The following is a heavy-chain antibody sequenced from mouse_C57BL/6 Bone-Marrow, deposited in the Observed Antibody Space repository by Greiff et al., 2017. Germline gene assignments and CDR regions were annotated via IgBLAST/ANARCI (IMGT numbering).Heavy chain of an antibody. Sequence: EVKVEESGGGLVQSGRSLRLSCATSGFTFSDFYMEWVRQAPGKGLEWIAASRNKANDYTTEYSASVKGRFIVSRDTSQSILYLQMNALRAEDTAIYYCARDGYYGRAFDYWGQGTTLTVSS. CDR3: ARDGYYGRAFDY. V-gene: IGHV7-1*01. CDR1: GFTFSDFY. D-gene: IGHD1-1*01. J-gene: IGHJ2*01. CDR2: SRNKANDYTT.